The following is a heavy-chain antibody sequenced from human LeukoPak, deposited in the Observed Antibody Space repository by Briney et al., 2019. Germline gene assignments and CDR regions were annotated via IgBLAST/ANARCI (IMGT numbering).Heavy chain of an antibody. CDR3: ARHTSGSRASGFDY. CDR1: GYSISSGSY. J-gene: IGHJ4*02. V-gene: IGHV4-38-2*01. D-gene: IGHD1-26*01. Sequence: PSETLSLTCDVSGYSISSGSYWGWIRQPPGKGLGGIGIFYHGGSTYYNPSLKSRVTISVDMSKNHFSLRLSSVTAADTAMYYCARHTSGSRASGFDYWGQGTLVTVSS. CDR2: FYHGGST.